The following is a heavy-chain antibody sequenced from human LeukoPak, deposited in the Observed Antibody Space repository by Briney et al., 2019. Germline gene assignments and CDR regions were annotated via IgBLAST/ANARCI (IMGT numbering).Heavy chain of an antibody. V-gene: IGHV4-4*09. CDR1: GGSISSYY. D-gene: IGHD3-22*01. Sequence: SETLSLTCTVSGGSISSYYWSWIRQPPGKGLEGIGYIYTSGSTNYNPSLKSRVTISVDTSKNQFSLKLSSVTAADTAVYYCARISADSSGYSPQTYFDYWGQGTLVTVSS. J-gene: IGHJ4*02. CDR3: ARISADSSGYSPQTYFDY. CDR2: IYTSGST.